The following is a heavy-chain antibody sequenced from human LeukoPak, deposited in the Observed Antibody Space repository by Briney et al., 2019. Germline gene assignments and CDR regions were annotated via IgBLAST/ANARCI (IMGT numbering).Heavy chain of an antibody. V-gene: IGHV3-23*01. CDR2: ISGSGGST. CDR1: GFTFSSYA. J-gene: IGHJ4*02. CDR3: AKAGTSYSSSWYGMRPFDY. Sequence: GGSLRLSCAASGFTFSSYAMSWVRQAPGKGLERVSAISGSGGSTYYADSVKGRFTISRDNSKNTLYLQMNSLRAEDTAVYYCAKAGTSYSSSWYGMRPFDYWGQGTLVTVSS. D-gene: IGHD6-13*01.